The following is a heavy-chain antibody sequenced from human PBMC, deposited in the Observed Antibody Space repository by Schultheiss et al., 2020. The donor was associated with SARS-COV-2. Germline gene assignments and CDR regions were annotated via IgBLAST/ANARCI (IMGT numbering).Heavy chain of an antibody. CDR3: ARVAVDYSNNVGVLDY. V-gene: IGHV3-74*01. Sequence: GGSLRLSCAASGFTFSSYWMHWVRQAPGKGLVWVSRINSDGSSTSYADSVKGRFTISRDNAKNSLYLQMNSLRAEDTAVYYCARVAVDYSNNVGVLDYWGQGTLVTVSS. J-gene: IGHJ4*02. D-gene: IGHD4-11*01. CDR1: GFTFSSYW. CDR2: INSDGSST.